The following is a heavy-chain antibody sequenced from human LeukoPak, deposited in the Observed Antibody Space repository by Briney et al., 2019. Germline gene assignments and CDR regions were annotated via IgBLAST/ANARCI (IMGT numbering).Heavy chain of an antibody. J-gene: IGHJ1*01. CDR3: ASDPLYDSSGYYFSSEYFQH. CDR2: INHSGST. Sequence: SETLSLTCAVYGGSFSGYYRSWIRQPPGKGLEWIGEINHSGSTNYNLSLKSRVTISVDTSKNQFSLKLSSVTAADTAVYYCASDPLYDSSGYYFSSEYFQHWGQGTLVTVSS. D-gene: IGHD3-22*01. CDR1: GGSFSGYY. V-gene: IGHV4-34*01.